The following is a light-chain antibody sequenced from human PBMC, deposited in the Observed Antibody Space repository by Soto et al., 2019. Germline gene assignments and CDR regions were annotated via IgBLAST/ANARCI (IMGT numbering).Light chain of an antibody. V-gene: IGKV1-39*01. CDR1: QSISGY. CDR3: QQSYTTPYN. J-gene: IGKJ2*01. CDR2: TSS. Sequence: DIQMTQSPSYLSASVGDKVTLTCRASQSISGYLNWYHQKPGKAPAMVIHTSSTLQSGVPSRYRGTRSGTDFTLTISSLQPEDFGTFFCQQSYTTPYNFGQGTK.